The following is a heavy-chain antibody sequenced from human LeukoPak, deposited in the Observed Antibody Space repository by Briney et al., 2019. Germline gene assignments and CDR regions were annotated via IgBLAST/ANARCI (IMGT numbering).Heavy chain of an antibody. V-gene: IGHV3-11*04. CDR3: ARDLEGSGSFYRPSYDY. Sequence: PGGSLRHSCAASGFTFSDYYMSWIRQAPGKGLEWVSYISSSGSTIYYADSVKGRFTISRDNAKNSLYLQMNSLRAEDTAVYYCARDLEGSGSFYRPSYDYWGQGTLVTVSS. CDR2: ISSSGSTI. CDR1: GFTFSDYY. D-gene: IGHD3-10*01. J-gene: IGHJ4*02.